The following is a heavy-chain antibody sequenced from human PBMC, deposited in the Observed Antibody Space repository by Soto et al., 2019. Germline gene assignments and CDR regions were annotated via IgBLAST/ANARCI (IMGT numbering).Heavy chain of an antibody. D-gene: IGHD1-1*01. V-gene: IGHV4-39*01. Sequence: PSETLSLTCTVSSGSVSSAPSYWAWIRQPPGKGLEWIGHIFYDGRTTYSPSLRSRVSISADTSKNQFSLKLSSMTAADAAVYFCFGFKSGTILSHWGPGTLVTVST. CDR3: FGFKSGTILSH. J-gene: IGHJ4*02. CDR2: IFYDGRT. CDR1: SGSVSSAPSY.